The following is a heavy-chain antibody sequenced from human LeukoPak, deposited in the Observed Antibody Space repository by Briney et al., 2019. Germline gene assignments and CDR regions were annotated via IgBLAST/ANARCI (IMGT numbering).Heavy chain of an antibody. CDR1: GYTFANYW. Sequence: GESLKISCEGSGYTFANYWIGWVRQMPGKGLEWMGIIYPGDFDTRCSPSFQGQVTISADRSISTAYLQWSSLKASDTAMYYCVRLGAGGDGWELLSMFDYWGQGTLVTVSS. CDR2: IYPGDFDT. D-gene: IGHD1-26*01. J-gene: IGHJ4*02. V-gene: IGHV5-51*01. CDR3: VRLGAGGDGWELLSMFDY.